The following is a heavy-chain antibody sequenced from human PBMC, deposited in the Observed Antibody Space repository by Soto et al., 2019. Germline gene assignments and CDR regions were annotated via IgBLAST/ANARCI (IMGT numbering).Heavy chain of an antibody. J-gene: IGHJ4*02. V-gene: IGHV2-5*02. CDR3: ARLTRGVYDLDRLWEKFDY. Sequence: QITVKESGLTLVQPTQTLTLTCTFSGFSLSTNGMGVGWIRQSPGKALEWLALIYWDDDKRYSPSLRSRLTITQDTSKTQVDLTMTNMDPVDTATYYWARLTRGVYDLDRLWEKFDYWGQGTLVTVSS. CDR2: IYWDDDK. D-gene: IGHD5-12*01. CDR1: GFSLSTNGMG.